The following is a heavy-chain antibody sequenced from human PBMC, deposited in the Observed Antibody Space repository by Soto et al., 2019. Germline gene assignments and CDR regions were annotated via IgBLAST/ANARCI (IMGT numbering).Heavy chain of an antibody. V-gene: IGHV3-30-3*01. CDR2: ISYDGSNK. J-gene: IGHJ4*02. Sequence: TGGSLRLSCAASGFTFSSYAMHWVRQAPGKGLEWVAVISYDGSNKYYADSVKGRFTISRDNSKNTLYLQMNSLRAEDTAVYYCAFDARVGALTSWPNYWGQGTLVTVSS. CDR1: GFTFSSYA. D-gene: IGHD1-26*01. CDR3: AFDARVGALTSWPNY.